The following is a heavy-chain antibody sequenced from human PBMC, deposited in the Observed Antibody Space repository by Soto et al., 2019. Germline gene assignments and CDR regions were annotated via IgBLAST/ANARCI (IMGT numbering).Heavy chain of an antibody. J-gene: IGHJ4*02. CDR1: GYTFTSHD. CDR2: MNPNSGDT. CDR3: ARVGGNWNDDYFDY. V-gene: IGHV1-8*01. D-gene: IGHD1-1*01. Sequence: QVQLVQSGTEVKKPGASVKVSCKASGYTFTSHDINWVRQATGQGLEWMGWMNPNSGDTGNAQKFQGRVTMTRDTSIRTAYMELSSLRSEDTAVYYCARVGGNWNDDYFDYWGQGTLVTVSS.